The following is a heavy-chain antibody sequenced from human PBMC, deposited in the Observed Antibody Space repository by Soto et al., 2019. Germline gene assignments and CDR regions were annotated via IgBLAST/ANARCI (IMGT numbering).Heavy chain of an antibody. CDR3: ARAVGYYYYAMDV. D-gene: IGHD1-26*01. V-gene: IGHV4-30-4*01. Sequence: QVQLQESGPGLVKPSQTLSLTCTVSGASMTIGDYYWSWIRQPPGKGLEWIGFVYHGGSTDYNPSLRSRLTLSSDRSKTQFFLSLSSVTAADTAVYFCARAVGYYYYAMDVWGQGARVTVSS. CDR2: VYHGGST. CDR1: GASMTIGDYY. J-gene: IGHJ6*02.